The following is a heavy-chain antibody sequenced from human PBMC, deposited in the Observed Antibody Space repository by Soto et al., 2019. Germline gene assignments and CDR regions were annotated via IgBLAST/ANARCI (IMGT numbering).Heavy chain of an antibody. CDR3: ARAAKVYAISGALDI. CDR1: GDSISNYY. V-gene: IGHV4-59*01. CDR2: INYSGNT. Sequence: SETLSLTCTVSGDSISNYYWNWIRQPPGKGLEWIGYINYSGNTNYNPSLKSRVTISADTAKNQFSLKLSSVTAADTAVYYCARAAKVYAISGALDIWGQGTMVTVSS. D-gene: IGHD2-8*01. J-gene: IGHJ3*02.